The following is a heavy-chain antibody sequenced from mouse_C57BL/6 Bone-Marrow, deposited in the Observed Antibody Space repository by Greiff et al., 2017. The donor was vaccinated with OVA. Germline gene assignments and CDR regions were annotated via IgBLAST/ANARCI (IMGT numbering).Heavy chain of an antibody. CDR1: GYTFTSYW. Sequence: QVQLQQPGAELVKPGASVQLSCKASGYTFTSYWMQWVKQRPGQGLEWIGEIDPSDSYTNYNQKFKGKATLTVDTSSSTAYMQLSSLTSEDSAVYYCASWRVYDYGSSYFGGWGEGATLTVSS. CDR2: IDPSDSYT. V-gene: IGHV1-50*01. D-gene: IGHD1-1*01. J-gene: IGHJ2*01. CDR3: ASWRVYDYGSSYFGG.